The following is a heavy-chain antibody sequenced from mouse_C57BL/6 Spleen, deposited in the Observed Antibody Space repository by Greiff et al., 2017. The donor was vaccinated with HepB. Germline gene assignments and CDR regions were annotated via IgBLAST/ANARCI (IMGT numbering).Heavy chain of an antibody. Sequence: VKVVESDAELVKPGASVKISCKVSGYTFTDHTIHWMKQRPEQGLEWIGYIYPRDGSTKYNEKFKGKATLTADKSSSTAYMQLNSLTSEDSAVYFCARGGIYDYDEDFDYWGQGTTLTVSS. D-gene: IGHD2-4*01. CDR3: ARGGIYDYDEDFDY. V-gene: IGHV1-78*01. CDR2: IYPRDGST. J-gene: IGHJ2*01. CDR1: GYTFTDHT.